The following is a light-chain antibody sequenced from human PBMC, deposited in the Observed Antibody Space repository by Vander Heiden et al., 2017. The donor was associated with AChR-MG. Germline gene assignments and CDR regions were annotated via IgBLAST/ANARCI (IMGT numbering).Light chain of an antibody. J-gene: IGKJ1*01. CDR1: QGISSY. V-gene: IGKV1-8*01. CDR3: QQYNSYPQT. Sequence: AIRITQSPSTLSASTGDRVIITCRASQGISSYLAWYQQKPGKAPKLLIYAASTLQSGVPSRFSGTGSGTDFTLTISCLQSEDFATYYCQQYNSYPQTFGQGTKVEIK. CDR2: AAS.